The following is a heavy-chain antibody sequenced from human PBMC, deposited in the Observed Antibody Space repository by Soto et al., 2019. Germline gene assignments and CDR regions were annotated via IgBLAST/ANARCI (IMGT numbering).Heavy chain of an antibody. J-gene: IGHJ4*02. D-gene: IGHD3-22*01. CDR3: AKSPGMYYYDSSGYYHYDY. V-gene: IGHV3-33*06. CDR2: IWYDGSNK. CDR1: GFTYSTYT. Sequence: GGSLRLSCAASGFTYSTYTMHWVRQAPGKGLEWVAVIWYDGSNKYYADSVTGRFTISRDNSKNILYLQMNSLRAEDTAVYYCAKSPGMYYYDSSGYYHYDYWGQGTLVTVSS.